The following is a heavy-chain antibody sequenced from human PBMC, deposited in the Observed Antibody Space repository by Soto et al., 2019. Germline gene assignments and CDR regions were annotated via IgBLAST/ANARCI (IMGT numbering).Heavy chain of an antibody. CDR3: ARAFCSGGNCYTYYFDP. CDR1: GLTFNRYW. D-gene: IGHD2-15*01. Sequence: DVQLVETGGGVVPPGGSLRLSCAASGLTFNRYWMHWVRHAPGKGLVWVSHINTDGSNTNYADSVKGRFTISRDNAKSTLFLQMNRLRDDDTAVYYCARAFCSGGNCYTYYFDPWGQGIPVTVSS. J-gene: IGHJ5*02. CDR2: INTDGSNT. V-gene: IGHV3-74*01.